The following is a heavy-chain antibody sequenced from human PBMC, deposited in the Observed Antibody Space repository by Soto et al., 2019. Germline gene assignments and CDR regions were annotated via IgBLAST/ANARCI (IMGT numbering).Heavy chain of an antibody. J-gene: IGHJ4*02. Sequence: GGSLRLSCEASGFTLTTYTMNWVLQASGKGLEWVANIKQDGSENYYVDSVRGRFTISRDNAKNSLYLQMNSLRAEDTAVYYCVRDFEGSYGYGPFDYWGQGTLVTVSS. CDR1: GFTLTTYT. D-gene: IGHD5-18*01. CDR3: VRDFEGSYGYGPFDY. V-gene: IGHV3-7*03. CDR2: IKQDGSEN.